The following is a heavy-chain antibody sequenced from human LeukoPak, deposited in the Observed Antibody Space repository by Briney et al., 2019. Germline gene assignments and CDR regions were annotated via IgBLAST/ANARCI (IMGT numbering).Heavy chain of an antibody. J-gene: IGHJ6*03. CDR3: ARDLYQWLPSTRPRDYYYYMDV. CDR2: INPNSGGT. CDR1: VYTFTRYY. D-gene: IGHD6-19*01. Sequence: GASVKVSCKASVYTFTRYYIHWVRQAPGQGLEYMGWINPNSGGTNYAQKFQGRVTMTRDTSISTAYMELSRLRSDDTAVYYCARDLYQWLPSTRPRDYYYYMDVWGEGTTVTVSS. V-gene: IGHV1-2*02.